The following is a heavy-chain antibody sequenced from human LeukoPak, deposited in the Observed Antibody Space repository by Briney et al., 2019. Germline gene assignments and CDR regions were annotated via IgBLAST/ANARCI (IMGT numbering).Heavy chain of an antibody. V-gene: IGHV1-8*01. J-gene: IGHJ4*02. Sequence: ASVKVSCKASGYTFTSYDINWVRQATGQGLEWMGWMNPNSGNTGDAQKCQGRVAMTRNTSISTAYMELSSQTAEDTAVYYCARGLHYGANPVYWGQGTLVTVSS. CDR2: MNPNSGNT. CDR1: GYTFTSYD. CDR3: ARGLHYGANPVY. D-gene: IGHD4-17*01.